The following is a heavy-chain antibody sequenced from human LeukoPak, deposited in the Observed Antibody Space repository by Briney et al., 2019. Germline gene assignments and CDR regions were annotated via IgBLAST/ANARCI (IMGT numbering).Heavy chain of an antibody. D-gene: IGHD3-10*01. J-gene: IGHJ4*02. Sequence: GGSLRLSCAASGFTFNNYWMSWVRQAPGKGLEWVANIKQDGSEKLYVDSVKGRFTISRDNAKNSLSLQMNSLRAEDTAVYYCAKHFGWGTFFSYFDYWGQGTLVTVSS. CDR3: AKHFGWGTFFSYFDY. V-gene: IGHV3-7*02. CDR2: IKQDGSEK. CDR1: GFTFNNYW.